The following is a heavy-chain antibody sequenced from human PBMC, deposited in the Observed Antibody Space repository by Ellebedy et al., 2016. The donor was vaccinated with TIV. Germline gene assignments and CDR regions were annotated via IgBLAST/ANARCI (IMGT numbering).Heavy chain of an antibody. Sequence: GESLKISCATSGFTFSSYGMHWVRQAPGKGLEWVAVIWYDGTNKYYADSVKGRFTISRDNSKNTLYLQMNSLRAEDTAVYYCARPSVSTGYYQFDFWGQGALVTVSS. D-gene: IGHD3-22*01. CDR1: GFTFSSYG. J-gene: IGHJ4*02. CDR2: IWYDGTNK. CDR3: ARPSVSTGYYQFDF. V-gene: IGHV3-33*01.